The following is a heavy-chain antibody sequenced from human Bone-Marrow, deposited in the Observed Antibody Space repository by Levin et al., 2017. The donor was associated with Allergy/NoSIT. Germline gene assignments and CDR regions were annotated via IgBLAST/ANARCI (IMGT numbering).Heavy chain of an antibody. V-gene: IGHV1-18*01. D-gene: IGHD3-3*01. J-gene: IGHJ6*03. CDR1: GYTFVSYG. CDR3: ARAISPPTRATNYNFYYYMDV. CDR2: ISAYKGNT. Sequence: GASVKVSCTASGYTFVSYGLSWVRQAPGQGLEWMGWISAYKGNTEYAQKFQGRVTMTTDTSTSTAYMELRSLTSDDTAVYFCARAISPPTRATNYNFYYYMDVWGKGTTVTVSS.